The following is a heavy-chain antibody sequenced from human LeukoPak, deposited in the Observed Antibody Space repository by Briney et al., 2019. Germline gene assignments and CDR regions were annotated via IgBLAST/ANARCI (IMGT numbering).Heavy chain of an antibody. V-gene: IGHV1-69*06. CDR3: ARTKKYYDFWSGWGGYYYYMDV. CDR1: GGTFSSYA. Sequence: GASVKVSCKASGGTFSSYAISWVRQAPGQGLEWMGGIIPIFGTANYAQKFQGRVTITADKSTSTAYMELSSLRSEDTAVYYCARTKKYYDFWSGWGGYYYYMDVWGKGTTVTVSS. D-gene: IGHD3-3*01. CDR2: IIPIFGTA. J-gene: IGHJ6*03.